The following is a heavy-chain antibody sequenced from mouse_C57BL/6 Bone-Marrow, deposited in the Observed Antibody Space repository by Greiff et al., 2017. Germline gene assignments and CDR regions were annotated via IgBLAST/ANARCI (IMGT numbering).Heavy chain of an antibody. CDR2: IHPSDSDT. J-gene: IGHJ2*01. CDR3: AIVSWDVGY. CDR1: GYTFTSYW. Sequence: QVQLKQPGAELVKPGASVKVSCKASGYTFTSYWMHWVKQRPGQGLEWIGRIHPSDSDTNYNQTFKGKATLTVDKSSSTAYMQLSSLTSEDSAVDYWAIVSWDVGYWGQGTTLTVSS. V-gene: IGHV1-74*01. D-gene: IGHD4-1*01.